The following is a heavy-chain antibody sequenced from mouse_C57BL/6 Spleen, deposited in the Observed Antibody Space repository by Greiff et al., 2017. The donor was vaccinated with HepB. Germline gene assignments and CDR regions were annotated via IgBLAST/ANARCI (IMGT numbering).Heavy chain of an antibody. V-gene: IGHV1-50*01. CDR1: GYTFTSYW. CDR2: IDPSDSYT. CDR3: ARGSKKAMDY. J-gene: IGHJ4*01. D-gene: IGHD1-1*01. Sequence: VQLQQSGAELVKPGASVKLSCKASGYTFTSYWMQWVKQRPGQGLEWIGEIDPSDSYTNYNQKFKGKATLTVDTSSSTAYMQLSSLTSEDSAVYYCARGSKKAMDYWGQGTSVTVSS.